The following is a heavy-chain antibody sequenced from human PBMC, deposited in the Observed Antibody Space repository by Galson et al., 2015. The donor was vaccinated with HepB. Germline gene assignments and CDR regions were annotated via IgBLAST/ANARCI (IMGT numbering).Heavy chain of an antibody. CDR3: STDGCDGSSCYEH. Sequence: SLRLSCAVSGFTFNNARMNWVRQAPGMGLEWVGRIKSKTDGGTKDYAAPVKARLTFSRDDSKNTLFLQMDSLKTEDTAVYYCSTDGCDGSSCYEHWGQGTLVTVSA. V-gene: IGHV3-15*01. J-gene: IGHJ4*02. CDR1: GFTFNNAR. D-gene: IGHD2-15*01. CDR2: IKSKTDGGTK.